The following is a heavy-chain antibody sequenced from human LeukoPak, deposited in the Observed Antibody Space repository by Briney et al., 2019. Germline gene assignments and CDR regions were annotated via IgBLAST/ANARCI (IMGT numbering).Heavy chain of an antibody. D-gene: IGHD3-22*01. Sequence: ASVKVSCKVSGYTLTELSMHWVRQAPGKGLEWMGGFDPEDGETIYAQKFQGRVTMTEDTSIDTAYMELSSLRSEDTAVYYCATVTYYYDGSGYRFDYWGQGTLVTVSS. CDR2: FDPEDGET. CDR1: GYTLTELS. J-gene: IGHJ4*02. V-gene: IGHV1-24*01. CDR3: ATVTYYYDGSGYRFDY.